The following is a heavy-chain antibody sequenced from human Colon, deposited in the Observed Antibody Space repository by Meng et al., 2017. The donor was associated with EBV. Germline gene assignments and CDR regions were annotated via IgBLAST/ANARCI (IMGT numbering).Heavy chain of an antibody. Sequence: QLQLQESGPGLVKPSGXLSLTCTVSGGSISSTSYFWGWIRQPPGKGLEWFGHIYYSGSTFYNPSLKRRVIISIDTSKNQFSLNLRSVTAADTAVYYCARVSSGWDYFDYGGQGTLVTVSS. CDR2: IYYSGST. J-gene: IGHJ4*02. V-gene: IGHV4-31*03. D-gene: IGHD6-19*01. CDR3: ARVSSGWDYFDY. CDR1: GGSISSTSYF.